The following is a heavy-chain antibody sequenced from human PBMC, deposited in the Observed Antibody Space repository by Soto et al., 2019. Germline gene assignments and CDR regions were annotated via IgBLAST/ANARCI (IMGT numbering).Heavy chain of an antibody. V-gene: IGHV1-69*12. D-gene: IGHD2-15*01. CDR2: IIPFFGTA. CDR1: GGTFSNYS. Sequence: QVQLVQSGAEVKKPGSSVKVSCKASGGTFSNYSINWVRQAPGQGLEWMGGIIPFFGTANYAQKFQGRVTITADESATTAYMEVTSLRSDDTAVYYCARIEGYCSGGTCYRGSGDYWGQGTMVGVSS. J-gene: IGHJ4*02. CDR3: ARIEGYCSGGTCYRGSGDY.